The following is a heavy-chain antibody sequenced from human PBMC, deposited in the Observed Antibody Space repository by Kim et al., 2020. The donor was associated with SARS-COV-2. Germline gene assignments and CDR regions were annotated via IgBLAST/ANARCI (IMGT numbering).Heavy chain of an antibody. CDR3: ARASSGSGWYSSWDSYYGMDV. CDR2: INYSGST. V-gene: IGHV4-61*01. J-gene: IGHJ6*02. CDR1: GGSVSSGSYY. Sequence: SETLSLTCTVSGGSVSSGSYYWSWIRQPPGKGLEWIGYINYSGSTNYNPSLKSRVTISVDTSKNQFSLKLSSVTAADTAVYYCARASSGSGWYSSWDSYYGMDVWGQGTTVTVSS. D-gene: IGHD6-19*01.